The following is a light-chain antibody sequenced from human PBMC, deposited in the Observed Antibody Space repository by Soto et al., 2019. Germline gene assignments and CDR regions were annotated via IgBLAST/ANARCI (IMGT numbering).Light chain of an antibody. Sequence: QSALTQPPSASGSPGQSVTISCTGMSSDVGGYNYVSWYQQHPGKAPKLMIYEVSKRPSGVPDRFSGSKSGNTASLTVSGLQAEYEADYYCSSYAGANSVVFGGGTQLTVL. J-gene: IGLJ2*01. CDR3: SSYAGANSVV. V-gene: IGLV2-8*01. CDR2: EVS. CDR1: SSDVGGYNY.